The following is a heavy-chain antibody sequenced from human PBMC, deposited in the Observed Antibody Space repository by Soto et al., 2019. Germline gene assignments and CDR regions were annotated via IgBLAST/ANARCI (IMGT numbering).Heavy chain of an antibody. D-gene: IGHD3-22*01. J-gene: IGHJ3*01. CDR1: GGSISSSAHY. CDR2: IYYSGST. V-gene: IGHV4-39*01. CDR3: GRPSYDSTGDHGALDV. Sequence: QLQLQESGPGLVKPSETLALTCTISGGSISSSAHYWAWIRQPPGKGLEWIGSIYYSGSTYYNPSLKSRVTISADTSKNQCSLKLSSVTAADTAVYYCGRPSYDSTGDHGALDVWGQGTMVTVSS.